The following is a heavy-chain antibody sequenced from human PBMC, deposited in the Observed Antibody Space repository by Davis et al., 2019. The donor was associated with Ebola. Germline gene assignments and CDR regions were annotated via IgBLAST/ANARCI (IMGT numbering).Heavy chain of an antibody. J-gene: IGHJ6*02. CDR3: ARDRAGSGTYTVYYYAMDV. Sequence: GGSLRLSCAASGFTVSSNYMSWVRQAPGKGLEWVSVIYSGGTTYYADSVKGRFTISRDNSNNTVYLQMNSLRVEDTGVYYCARDRAGSGTYTVYYYAMDVWGQGTTVTVSS. CDR2: IYSGGTT. V-gene: IGHV3-53*01. CDR1: GFTVSSNY. D-gene: IGHD1-26*01.